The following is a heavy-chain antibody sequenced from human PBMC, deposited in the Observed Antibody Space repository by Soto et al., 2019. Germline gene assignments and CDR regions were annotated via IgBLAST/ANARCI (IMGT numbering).Heavy chain of an antibody. CDR1: GYSFAGYW. D-gene: IGHD3-22*01. J-gene: IGHJ4*02. V-gene: IGHV5-10-1*01. CDR3: ARQIYDSDTGPNFQYYFDS. CDR2: IDPSDSQT. Sequence: PGESLKISCKGSGYSFAGYWGTWVRQKPGKGLEWMGRIDPSDSQTYYSPSFRGHVTISVTKSITTVFLQWSSLRASDTAMYYCARQIYDSDTGPNFQYYFDSWGQGTPVTVSS.